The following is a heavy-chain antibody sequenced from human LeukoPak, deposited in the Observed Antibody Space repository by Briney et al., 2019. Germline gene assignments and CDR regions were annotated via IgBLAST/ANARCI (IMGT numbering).Heavy chain of an antibody. CDR1: GDSVSANSDV. Sequence: SQTLSLTCAISGDSVSANSDVWNWIRQSPSRGLEWLGRTYYKSKWYNDYAVSVKSRITISPDTSKNQFSLQLNSVTPEDTAVYYCARDADWGYDAFDIWGQGTMVTVSS. CDR3: ARDADWGYDAFDI. J-gene: IGHJ3*02. CDR2: TYYKSKWYN. V-gene: IGHV6-1*01. D-gene: IGHD7-27*01.